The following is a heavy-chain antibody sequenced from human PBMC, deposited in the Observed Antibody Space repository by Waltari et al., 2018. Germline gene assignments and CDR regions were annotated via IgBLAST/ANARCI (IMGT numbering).Heavy chain of an antibody. V-gene: IGHV4-34*01. CDR3: ARGGSYQLLLYLFDY. J-gene: IGHJ4*02. CDR1: GGSFSGYY. D-gene: IGHD2-2*01. Sequence: QVQLQQWGAGLLKPSETLSLTCAVYGGSFSGYYWSWIRQPPGKGLEWIGEINHSGSTNYNPSLKSRVTISVDTAKNQFSLKLSSGTAADTAVYYCARGGSYQLLLYLFDYWGQGTLVTVSS. CDR2: INHSGST.